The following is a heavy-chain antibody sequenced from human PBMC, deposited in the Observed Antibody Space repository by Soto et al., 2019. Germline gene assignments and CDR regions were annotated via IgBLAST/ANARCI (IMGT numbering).Heavy chain of an antibody. CDR3: ARDRGIVVVDYYFDY. CDR2: ISSSSTI. V-gene: IGHV3-48*02. J-gene: IGHJ4*02. Sequence: GGSLRLSCAASGFTFSSYSMNWVRQAPGKGLEWVSYISSSSTIYYADSVKGRFTISRDNAKNSLYLQMNSLRDEDTAVYYCARDRGIVVVDYYFDYWGQGTLVTVSS. D-gene: IGHD3-22*01. CDR1: GFTFSSYS.